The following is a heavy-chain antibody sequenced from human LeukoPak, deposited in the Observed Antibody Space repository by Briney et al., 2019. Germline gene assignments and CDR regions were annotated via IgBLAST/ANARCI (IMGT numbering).Heavy chain of an antibody. J-gene: IGHJ3*02. V-gene: IGHV1-2*02. Sequence: ASVKVSCKASGYTFTGYYMHWVRQAPGQGLEWMGWINPNSGGTNYAQKFQGRVTMTRDTSISTAYMELSRLRSDDTAVYYCAGEYCSGTSCYKAFDIWGQGTMVTVSS. D-gene: IGHD2-2*02. CDR3: AGEYCSGTSCYKAFDI. CDR1: GYTFTGYY. CDR2: INPNSGGT.